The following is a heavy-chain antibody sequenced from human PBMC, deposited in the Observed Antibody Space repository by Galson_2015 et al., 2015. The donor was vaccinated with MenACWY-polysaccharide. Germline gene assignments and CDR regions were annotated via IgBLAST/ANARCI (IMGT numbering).Heavy chain of an antibody. V-gene: IGHV4-59*01. CDR3: ARIGGMNRGNYYNYGWFDP. Sequence: ETLSLTCTVSGGSMSPYHWTWIRQSPGKGLEWIGWIHYNGGTKYSPSLTSRVTISVDTSENQFSLKLSSVTTADTAVYYCARIGGMNRGNYYNYGWFDPWGQGTLVTVSS. J-gene: IGHJ5*02. CDR1: GGSMSPYH. D-gene: IGHD1-26*01. CDR2: IHYNGGT.